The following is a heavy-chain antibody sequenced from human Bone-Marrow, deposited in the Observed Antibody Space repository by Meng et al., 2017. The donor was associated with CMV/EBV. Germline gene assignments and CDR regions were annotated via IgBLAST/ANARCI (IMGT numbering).Heavy chain of an antibody. Sequence: GGSLRLSCAASGFTFGSYWMSWVRQAPGKGLEWVANIKQDGSEKYYVDAVKGRFTITRENAKNSLYLQMNSLRAEDTAVYYCAATIVGVGHGTDYWGQGTLVTVSS. J-gene: IGHJ4*02. D-gene: IGHD3-3*01. CDR3: AATIVGVGHGTDY. CDR2: IKQDGSEK. V-gene: IGHV3-7*03. CDR1: GFTFGSYW.